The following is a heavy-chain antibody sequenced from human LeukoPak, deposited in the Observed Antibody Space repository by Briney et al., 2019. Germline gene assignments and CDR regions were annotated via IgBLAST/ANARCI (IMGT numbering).Heavy chain of an antibody. CDR3: ARDRYSSGWHWGIDY. CDR1: GGSISSYY. D-gene: IGHD6-19*01. CDR2: VHYSGST. J-gene: IGHJ4*02. V-gene: IGHV4-59*01. Sequence: KPSDTLSLTCTVSGGSISSYYWTWIRQSTGKGLEWMGYVHYSGSTNYNPSLKSRVTISVDTSKKQFSLKMRSVTAADTAVYYCARDRYSSGWHWGIDYWGQGTLVTVSS.